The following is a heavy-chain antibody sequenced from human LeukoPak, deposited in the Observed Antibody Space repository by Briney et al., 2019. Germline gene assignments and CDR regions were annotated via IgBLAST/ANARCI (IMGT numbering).Heavy chain of an antibody. CDR3: ARALEKWELPYLNDAFDI. D-gene: IGHD1-26*01. CDR1: GFTFSSYA. J-gene: IGHJ3*02. CDR2: ISYDGSNK. Sequence: PGGSLRLSCAASGFTFSSYAMHWGRQAPGKGLEWVAVISYDGSNKYYADSAKGRFTISRDNSKNTLYLQMNSLRAEDTAVYYCARALEKWELPYLNDAFDIWGQGTMVTVSS. V-gene: IGHV3-30*04.